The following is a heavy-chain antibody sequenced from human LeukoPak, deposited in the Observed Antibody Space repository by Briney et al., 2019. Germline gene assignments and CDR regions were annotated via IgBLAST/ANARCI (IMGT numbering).Heavy chain of an antibody. Sequence: GGSLRLSCAASGFTFSSYEMKWVRQAPGKGLEWVSYISSSGSTIYYADSVKGRFTISRDNAKNSLYLQMNSLRAEDTAVYYCARDRWDSSGEFDYWGQGTLVTVSS. D-gene: IGHD6-19*01. J-gene: IGHJ4*02. CDR2: ISSSGSTI. CDR1: GFTFSSYE. V-gene: IGHV3-48*03. CDR3: ARDRWDSSGEFDY.